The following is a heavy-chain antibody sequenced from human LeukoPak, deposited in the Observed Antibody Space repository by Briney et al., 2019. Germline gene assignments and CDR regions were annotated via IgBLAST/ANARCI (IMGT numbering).Heavy chain of an antibody. CDR1: VFPFSIYD. D-gene: IGHD6-19*01. J-gene: IGHJ6*02. V-gene: IGHV3-13*04. CDR3: ARDSSGWGLDV. CDR2: IGRAGDT. Sequence: GGLLILSCSCSVFPFSIYDMDWARQATGKGLEWVSAIGRAGDTHYPGSVKGRFTISRENAKNSLYLQMNSLRAGDTAVYYRARDSSGWGLDVWGQGTTVTVSS.